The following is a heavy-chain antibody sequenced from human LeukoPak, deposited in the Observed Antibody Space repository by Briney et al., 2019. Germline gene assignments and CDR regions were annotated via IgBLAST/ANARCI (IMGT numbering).Heavy chain of an antibody. Sequence: SETLSLTCTVSGGSISSYYWSWIRQPPGKGLEWIGYVHYSGSTNYNPSLKSRVTISVDTSKNQFSLKLSSVTTADTAVYYCARVEEGYGSGRRENYYYYYMDVWGKGTTVTISS. D-gene: IGHD3-10*01. V-gene: IGHV4-59*01. J-gene: IGHJ6*03. CDR3: ARVEEGYGSGRRENYYYYYMDV. CDR1: GGSISSYY. CDR2: VHYSGST.